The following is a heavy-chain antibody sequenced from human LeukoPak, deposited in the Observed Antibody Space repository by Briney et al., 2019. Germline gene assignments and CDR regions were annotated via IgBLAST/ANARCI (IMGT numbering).Heavy chain of an antibody. CDR1: GYTFTGYY. D-gene: IGHD3-10*01. CDR2: ISAYNGNT. J-gene: IGHJ4*02. CDR3: ARFTMVPYDY. Sequence: GASVKVSCKASGYTFTGYYMHWVRQAPGQGLEWMGWISAYNGNTNYAQKLQGRVTMTTDTSTSTAYMELRSLRSDDTAVYYCARFTMVPYDYWGQGTLVTVSS. V-gene: IGHV1-18*04.